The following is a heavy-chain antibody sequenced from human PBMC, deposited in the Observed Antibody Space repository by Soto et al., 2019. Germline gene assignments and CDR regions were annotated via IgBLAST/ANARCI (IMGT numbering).Heavy chain of an antibody. CDR1: GYTFTSYG. CDR3: ARDSFSLAKYAPFDY. D-gene: IGHD2-8*01. CDR2: ISAYNGNT. J-gene: IGHJ4*02. V-gene: IGHV1-18*01. Sequence: QVQLVQSGAEVKKPGASVKVSCKASGYTFTSYGISWVRQAPGQGLEWMGWISAYNGNTNYAQKLQGRVTITTETSTSTAYMELRSLRSDDTAVYYCARDSFSLAKYAPFDYWGQGTLVTVSS.